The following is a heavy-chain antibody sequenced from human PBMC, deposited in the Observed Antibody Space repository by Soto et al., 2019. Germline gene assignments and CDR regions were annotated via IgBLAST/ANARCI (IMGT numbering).Heavy chain of an antibody. D-gene: IGHD5-12*01. CDR3: AMVDNYATPTPQDV. V-gene: IGHV1-18*01. J-gene: IGHJ6*02. Sequence: QVQLVQSGDEVRKPGSSVKVSCKASVYIFVNYGIAWVRQAPGQGLEWMGWISRYSGNTHYASKVQGRVSMTTDTSTSTAYMDLGSLTSDDTAVYYCAMVDNYATPTPQDVWGQGTTVTVS. CDR1: VYIFVNYG. CDR2: ISRYSGNT.